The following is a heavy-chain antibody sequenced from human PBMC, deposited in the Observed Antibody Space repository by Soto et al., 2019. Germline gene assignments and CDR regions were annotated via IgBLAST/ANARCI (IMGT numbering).Heavy chain of an antibody. V-gene: IGHV1-18*01. CDR2: IVPNIGTT. J-gene: IGHJ4*02. Sequence: GASVKVSCKASGYTFTSYGISWVRQAPGQGLEWMGGIVPNIGTTTYAQKFQGRVTITADKATSTAYMQLSRLRSDDTAVYYCVRVVAIPGYPDHWGQGTLVTVSS. D-gene: IGHD5-12*01. CDR3: VRVVAIPGYPDH. CDR1: GYTFTSYG.